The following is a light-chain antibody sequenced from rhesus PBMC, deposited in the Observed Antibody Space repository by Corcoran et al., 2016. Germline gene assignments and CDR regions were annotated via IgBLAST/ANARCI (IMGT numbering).Light chain of an antibody. CDR2: SAS. CDR3: QQYNNRPWT. CDR1: KGMINW. J-gene: IGKJ1*01. V-gene: IGKV1-19*01. Sequence: DIQMIQSPSSLSASVGDKVTITGHASKGMINWLAWYQQKEGKAPKPLIYSASSLQRGVPSRFSGSGSGPDYTLTISSLQPEDFATYYCQQYNNRPWTFGQGTKVEIK.